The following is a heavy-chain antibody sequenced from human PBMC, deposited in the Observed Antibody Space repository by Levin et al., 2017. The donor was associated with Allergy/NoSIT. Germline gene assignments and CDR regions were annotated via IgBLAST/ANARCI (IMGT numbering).Heavy chain of an antibody. CDR3: ARWAGATKINWYFDL. V-gene: IGHV4-4*07. D-gene: IGHD5-12*01. CDR2: VYTSGST. J-gene: IGHJ2*01. Sequence: GSLRLSCTVSGGSIGSYYWSWIRQPAGKGLEWIGRVYTSGSTDYNPSLKSRVTMSVDTSRKQFSLKLRSVTAADTAVYYCARWAGATKINWYFDLWGRGTLVTVSS. CDR1: GGSIGSYY.